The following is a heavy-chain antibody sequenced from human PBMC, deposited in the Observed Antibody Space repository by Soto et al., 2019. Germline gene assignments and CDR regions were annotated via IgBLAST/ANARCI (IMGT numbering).Heavy chain of an antibody. D-gene: IGHD2-2*01. CDR3: AREGAGYCSSTSCPYYYYYGMDV. V-gene: IGHV4-30-2*01. CDR2: IYHSGST. Sequence: QLQLQESGSGLVKPSQTLSLTCAVSGGSISSGGYSWSWIRQPPGKGLEWIGYIYHSGSTYYNPSIKSRVTISVDRSKNQFSLKLSSVTAADTAVYYCAREGAGYCSSTSCPYYYYYGMDVWGQGTTVTVSS. J-gene: IGHJ6*02. CDR1: GGSISSGGYS.